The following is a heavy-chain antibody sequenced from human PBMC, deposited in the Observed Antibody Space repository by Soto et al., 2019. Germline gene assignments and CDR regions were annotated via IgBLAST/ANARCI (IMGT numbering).Heavy chain of an antibody. V-gene: IGHV3-23*01. D-gene: IGHD3-22*01. CDR1: GFTFSSYA. CDR3: ARAQPTYSSSYFDY. Sequence: PGGSLRLSCAASGFTFSSYAMSWVRQAPGKGLEWVSTISGRGDDTYYTASVKGRFTISRDNSKNTLYVHMNSLRAEDTAVYYCARAQPTYSSSYFDYWGQGTLVTVSS. J-gene: IGHJ4*02. CDR2: ISGRGDDT.